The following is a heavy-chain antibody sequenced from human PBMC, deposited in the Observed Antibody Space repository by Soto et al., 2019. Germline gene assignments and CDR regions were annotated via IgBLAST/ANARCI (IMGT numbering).Heavy chain of an antibody. D-gene: IGHD3-16*01. V-gene: IGHV4-59*01. CDR1: GGSISSYY. Sequence: QVQLQESGPGLVKPSETLSLTCTVSGGSISSYYWSWIRQPTGKGLEWIGYINYRGSTNYKPSLKSQVTLSVDMSKSQFSLKLSSVTAADTAVYYCARARPLLGVDYWGQGTLVTVSA. CDR2: INYRGST. J-gene: IGHJ4*02. CDR3: ARARPLLGVDY.